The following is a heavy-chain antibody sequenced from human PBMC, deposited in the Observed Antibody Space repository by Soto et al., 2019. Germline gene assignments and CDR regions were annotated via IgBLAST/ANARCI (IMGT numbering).Heavy chain of an antibody. CDR1: GGSISSYY. V-gene: IGHV4-59*01. J-gene: IGHJ4*02. Sequence: SETLSLTCTVSGGSISSYYWSWIRQPPGKGLEWIGYIYYSGSTNYNPSLKSRDTISVDTSKNQFSLKLSSVTAADTAVYYCARAAKVAGFDYWGQGTLVTVSS. CDR2: IYYSGST. CDR3: ARAAKVAGFDY. D-gene: IGHD6-19*01.